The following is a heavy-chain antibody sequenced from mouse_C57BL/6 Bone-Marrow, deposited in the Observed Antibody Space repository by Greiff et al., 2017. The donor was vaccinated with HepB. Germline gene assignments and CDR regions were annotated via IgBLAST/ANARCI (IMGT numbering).Heavy chain of an antibody. CDR3: ARRSKTASVYFDY. CDR1: GYTFTSYD. Sequence: QVQLKQSGPELVKPGASVKLSCKASGYTFTSYDINWVKQRPGQGLEWIGWIYPRDGSTKYNEKFKGKATLTVDTSSSTAYMELHSLTSEDSAVYFCARRSKTASVYFDYWGKGTTLTVSS. J-gene: IGHJ2*01. V-gene: IGHV1-85*01. CDR2: IYPRDGST. D-gene: IGHD3-2*01.